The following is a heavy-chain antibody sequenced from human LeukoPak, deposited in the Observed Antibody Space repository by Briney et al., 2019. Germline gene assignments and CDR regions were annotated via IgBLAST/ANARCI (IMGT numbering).Heavy chain of an antibody. CDR3: ARGSRRLYDPIYFGY. CDR1: GGSISSGDYY. CDR2: IYYSGST. V-gene: IGHV4-30-4*01. D-gene: IGHD2/OR15-2a*01. J-gene: IGHJ4*02. Sequence: SQTLSLTCTVSGGSISSGDYYWSWIRQPPGKGLEWIGYIYYSGSTYYNPSLKSRVTISVDTSKNQFSLKLSSVTAADTAVYYCARGSRRLYDPIYFGYWGQGTLVTVSS.